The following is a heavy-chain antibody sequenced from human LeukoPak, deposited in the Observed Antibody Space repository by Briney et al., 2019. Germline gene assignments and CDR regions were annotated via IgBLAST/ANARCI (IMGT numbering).Heavy chain of an antibody. CDR3: ARERDDYVWGSYRHYYFDY. J-gene: IGHJ4*02. Sequence: PSETLSFTCAVYGGSFSGYYWSWIRQPPGKGLEWIGEINHSGSTNYNPSLKSRVTISVDTSKNQFSLKLSSVTAADTAVYYCARERDDYVWGSYRHYYFDYWGPGTLVTVSS. D-gene: IGHD3-16*02. CDR1: GGSFSGYY. CDR2: INHSGST. V-gene: IGHV4-34*01.